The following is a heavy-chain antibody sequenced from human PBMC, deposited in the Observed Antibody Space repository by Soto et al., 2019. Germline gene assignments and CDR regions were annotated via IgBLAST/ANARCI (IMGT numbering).Heavy chain of an antibody. CDR1: GGTFSSYA. CDR2: IIPIFGTA. V-gene: IGHV1-69*05. Sequence: GASVKVSCKASGGTFSSYAISWVRQAPGQGLEWMGGIIPIFGTANYAQKFQGRVTMTRNTSISTAYMELSSLRSEDTAVYYCARGELLSIYYYYGMDVWGQGTTVTVSS. J-gene: IGHJ6*02. CDR3: ARGELLSIYYYYGMDV. D-gene: IGHD1-26*01.